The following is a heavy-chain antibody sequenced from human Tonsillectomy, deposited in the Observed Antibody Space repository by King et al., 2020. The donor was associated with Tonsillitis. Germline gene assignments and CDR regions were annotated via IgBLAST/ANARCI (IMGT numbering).Heavy chain of an antibody. V-gene: IGHV3-64D*06. CDR1: GFTFSSYA. Sequence: EAQLVQSGGGLVQPGGSLRLSCSASGFTFSSYAMHWVRQAPGKGLEYVSAISSNGGSKYYADSVKGRFTISSDNSKNTLYLQMSSLRAEDTAVYYCVKAPVYSSGWYYFDYWGQGTLVTVFS. CDR3: VKAPVYSSGWYYFDY. D-gene: IGHD6-19*01. J-gene: IGHJ4*02. CDR2: ISSNGGSK.